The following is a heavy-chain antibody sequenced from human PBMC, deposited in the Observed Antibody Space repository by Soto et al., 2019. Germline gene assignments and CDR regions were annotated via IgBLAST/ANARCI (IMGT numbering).Heavy chain of an antibody. V-gene: IGHV3-30-3*01. Sequence: GGSLRLSCAASGFTFSSYAMHWVRQAPGKGLEWVAVISYDGSNKYYADSVKGRFTISRDNSKNTLYLQMNSLRAEDTAVYYCASLSSEGGWTNFDYWGQGTLVTGSS. J-gene: IGHJ4*02. D-gene: IGHD6-19*01. CDR3: ASLSSEGGWTNFDY. CDR2: ISYDGSNK. CDR1: GFTFSSYA.